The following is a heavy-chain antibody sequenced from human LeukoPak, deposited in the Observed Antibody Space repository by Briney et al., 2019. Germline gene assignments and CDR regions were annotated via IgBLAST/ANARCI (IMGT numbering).Heavy chain of an antibody. J-gene: IGHJ4*02. Sequence: PSETLSLTCTVSGGSISSYYWSWIRQPPGKGLEWIGYIYYSGSTNYNPSLESRVTISIDTSKNQFSLELSSVTAADTAVYYCARTTVTPVGYLDYWGPGTLVTVSS. V-gene: IGHV4-59*08. D-gene: IGHD4-17*01. CDR1: GGSISSYY. CDR2: IYYSGST. CDR3: ARTTVTPVGYLDY.